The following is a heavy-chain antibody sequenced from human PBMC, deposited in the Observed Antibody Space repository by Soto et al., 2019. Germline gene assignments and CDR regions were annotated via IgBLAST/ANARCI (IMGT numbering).Heavy chain of an antibody. J-gene: IGHJ6*02. CDR1: GFTFNTYT. CDR2: ISSSSRYI. V-gene: IGHV3-21*01. CDR3: VRDLNWNDGSDYYSGMDV. D-gene: IGHD1-1*01. Sequence: GGSLRLSCAASGFTFNTYTMNWVRQAPGKGLEWVSSISSSSRYIYYADSVKGRFTISRDNAKNSLSLQMDSLRAEDTSIYYCVRDLNWNDGSDYYSGMDVWGQGTTVTVSS.